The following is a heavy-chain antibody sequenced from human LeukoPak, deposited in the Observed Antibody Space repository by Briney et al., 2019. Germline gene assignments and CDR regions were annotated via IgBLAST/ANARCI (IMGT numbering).Heavy chain of an antibody. Sequence: PSQTLSLTCTVSGGSISSGGYYWSWIRQHPGKGLEWIGYIYYSGSTYYNPSLESRVTISVDTSKNQFSLKLSSVTAADTAVYYCARRDSSGYYLDYWGQGTLVTVSS. CDR2: IYYSGST. CDR1: GGSISSGGYY. V-gene: IGHV4-31*03. CDR3: ARRDSSGYYLDY. J-gene: IGHJ4*02. D-gene: IGHD3-22*01.